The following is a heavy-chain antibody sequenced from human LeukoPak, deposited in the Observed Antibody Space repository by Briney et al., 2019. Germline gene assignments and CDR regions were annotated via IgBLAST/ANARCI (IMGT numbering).Heavy chain of an antibody. CDR2: IKADGSAK. D-gene: IGHD6-25*01. Sequence: GGSLRLSCAASGFTFSSYWMSWVRQAPGKGLERVANIKADGSAKNYVDSVKGRFTISRDNAENSLFLQMNSLRGEDTALYFCARERPAAASAFEIWGQGTRVTVSS. V-gene: IGHV3-7*01. CDR3: ARERPAAASAFEI. CDR1: GFTFSSYW. J-gene: IGHJ3*02.